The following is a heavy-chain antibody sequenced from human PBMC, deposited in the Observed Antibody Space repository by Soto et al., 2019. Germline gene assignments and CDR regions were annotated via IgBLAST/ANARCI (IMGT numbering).Heavy chain of an antibody. CDR1: GGSISSYY. V-gene: IGHV4-59*01. D-gene: IGHD4-17*01. CDR2: IYYSGST. Sequence: SETLSLTCTVSGGSISSYYWSWIRQPPGKGLEWIGYIYYSGSTNYNPSLKSRVTISVDTPKNQFSLKLSSVTAADTAVYYCARGLDYGDSFFDYWGQGTLVTLSS. CDR3: ARGLDYGDSFFDY. J-gene: IGHJ4*02.